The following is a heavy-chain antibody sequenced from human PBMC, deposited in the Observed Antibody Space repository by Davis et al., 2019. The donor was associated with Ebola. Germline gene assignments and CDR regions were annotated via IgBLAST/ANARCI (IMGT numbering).Heavy chain of an antibody. J-gene: IGHJ5*02. D-gene: IGHD3-9*01. CDR3: TTLGWDILTGYRDPEDNWFDP. V-gene: IGHV3-15*07. Sequence: PGGSLRLSCAASGFTFSNAWMNWVRQAPGKGLEWVGRIKSKTDGGTTDYAAPVKGRFTISRDDSKNTLYLQMNSLKTEDTAVYYCTTLGWDILTGYRDPEDNWFDPWGQGTLVTVSS. CDR1: GFTFSNAW. CDR2: IKSKTDGGTT.